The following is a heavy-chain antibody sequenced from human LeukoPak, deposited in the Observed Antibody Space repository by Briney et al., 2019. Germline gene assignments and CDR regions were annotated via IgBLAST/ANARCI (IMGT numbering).Heavy chain of an antibody. J-gene: IGHJ4*02. V-gene: IGHV1-18*01. D-gene: IGHD3-9*01. CDR3: ARGSFYDILTGFLAPDY. CDR1: GYTFTSYG. CDR2: ISAYNGNT. Sequence: ASVKVSCKASGYTFTSYGISWVRQAPGQGLEWMGWISAYNGNTNYAQKLQGRVTMTRDTSISTAYMELSRLRSDDTAVYYCARGSFYDILTGFLAPDYWGQGTLVTVSS.